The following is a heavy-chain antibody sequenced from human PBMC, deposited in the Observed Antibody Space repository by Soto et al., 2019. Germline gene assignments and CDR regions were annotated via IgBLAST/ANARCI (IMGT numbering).Heavy chain of an antibody. CDR1: GFNFSSYG. CDR2: IKQDGSEK. Sequence: GGSLRLSCEASGFNFSSYGIHWVRQAPGKGLEWVANIKQDGSEKYYVDSVKGRFTISRDNAKNSLYLQMNSLRAEDTAVYYCARVIVAATRSWFDPWGQGTLVTVSS. J-gene: IGHJ5*02. D-gene: IGHD2-15*01. V-gene: IGHV3-7*03. CDR3: ARVIVAATRSWFDP.